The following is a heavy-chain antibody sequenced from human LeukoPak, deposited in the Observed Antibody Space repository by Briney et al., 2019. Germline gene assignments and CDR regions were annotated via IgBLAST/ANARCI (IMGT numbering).Heavy chain of an antibody. D-gene: IGHD2-21*01. V-gene: IGHV1-46*01. CDR3: ARDRDVVVIAHTSYYMDV. CDR2: INPSGGST. Sequence: GASVKVSCKASGYTFTSYYMHWVRQAPGQGLEWMGIINPSGGSTSYAQKFQGRVTMTRDTSTSTVYMELSSLRSEDTAVYYCARDRDVVVIAHTSYYMDVWGKGTTVTVSS. J-gene: IGHJ6*03. CDR1: GYTFTSYY.